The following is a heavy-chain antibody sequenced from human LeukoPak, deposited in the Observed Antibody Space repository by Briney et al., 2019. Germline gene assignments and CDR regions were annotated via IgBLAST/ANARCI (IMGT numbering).Heavy chain of an antibody. CDR3: ARDWSYDYVWGSYRDY. CDR2: ISSSSSYI. D-gene: IGHD3-16*02. Sequence: GGSMRLSCAASGFTFSSYSMNWVRQAPGKGLEWVSSISSSSSYIYYADSVKGRFTISRDNAKNSLYLQMNSLRAEDTAVYYCARDWSYDYVWGSYRDYWGQGTLVTVSS. V-gene: IGHV3-21*01. J-gene: IGHJ4*02. CDR1: GFTFSSYS.